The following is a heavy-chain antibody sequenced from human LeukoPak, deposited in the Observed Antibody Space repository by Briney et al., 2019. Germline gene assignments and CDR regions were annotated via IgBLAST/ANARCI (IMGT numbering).Heavy chain of an antibody. CDR2: ISYDGSNK. J-gene: IGHJ4*02. V-gene: IGHV3-30*18. CDR1: GFTFSSYG. CDR3: AKGKRREMATFFDY. Sequence: GRSPRLSCAASGFTFSSYGMHWVRQAPGKGLEWVAVISYDGSNKYYADSVKGRFTISRDNSKNTLYLQMNSLRAEDTAVYYCAKGKRREMATFFDYWGQGTLVTVSS. D-gene: IGHD5-24*01.